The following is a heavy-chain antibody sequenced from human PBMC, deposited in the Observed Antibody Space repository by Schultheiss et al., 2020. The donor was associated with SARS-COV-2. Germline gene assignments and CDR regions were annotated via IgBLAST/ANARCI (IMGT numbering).Heavy chain of an antibody. CDR3: ATGESSGGSYPRDYYGMDV. CDR1: GFTFRNYG. V-gene: IGHV3-48*04. CDR2: ISSSSSTI. J-gene: IGHJ6*02. D-gene: IGHD2-15*01. Sequence: GESLKISCAASGFTFRNYGMNWVRQAPGKGLEWVSYISSSSSTIYYADSVKGRFTISRDNAKNSLYLQMNSLRAEDTAVYYCATGESSGGSYPRDYYGMDVWGQGTTVTVSS.